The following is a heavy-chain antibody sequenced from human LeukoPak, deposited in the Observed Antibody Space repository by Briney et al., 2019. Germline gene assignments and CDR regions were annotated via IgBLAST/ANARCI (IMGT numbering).Heavy chain of an antibody. CDR3: ARGPYCSSTSCYDPNGGYYYGMDV. Sequence: SETLSLTCTVSGGSISSYYWSWIRQSPGKGLEWIGYIYYSGNTNYNPSLKSRVTISVDTSKSQFSLKLSSVTAADTAVYYCARGPYCSSTSCYDPNGGYYYGMDVWGQGTTVTVSS. V-gene: IGHV4-59*01. D-gene: IGHD2-2*01. J-gene: IGHJ6*02. CDR2: IYYSGNT. CDR1: GGSISSYY.